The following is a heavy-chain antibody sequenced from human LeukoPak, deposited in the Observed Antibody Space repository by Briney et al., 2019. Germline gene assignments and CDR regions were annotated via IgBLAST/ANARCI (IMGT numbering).Heavy chain of an antibody. CDR2: IKQDGSEK. J-gene: IGHJ4*02. D-gene: IGHD6-25*01. V-gene: IGHV3-7*03. Sequence: GGSLRLSCVASGFSFNNYRMTWVRQAPGKGLEWVANIKQDGSEKQYVDSVKGRFAISRDDAKKSLYLQINTLRAEDTAVYYCVRGPHIAATSYWGQGTLVTVSS. CDR1: GFSFNNYR. CDR3: VRGPHIAATSY.